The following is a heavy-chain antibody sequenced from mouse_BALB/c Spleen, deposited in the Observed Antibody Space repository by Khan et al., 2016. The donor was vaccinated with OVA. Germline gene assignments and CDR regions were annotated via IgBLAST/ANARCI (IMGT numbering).Heavy chain of an antibody. V-gene: IGHV1-7*01. J-gene: IGHJ2*01. CDR3: TRERIDY. CDR1: GYTFSTYW. Sequence: VQLQESGAALAKPGASVKMSCKASGYTFSTYWMHWVKQRPGQGLEWIGYINPTSGYTDYNEKFKDKATLSADKSSSTAYMQLSRLTSEDSAVYYCTRERIDYWGQGTPLTVSS. CDR2: INPTSGYT.